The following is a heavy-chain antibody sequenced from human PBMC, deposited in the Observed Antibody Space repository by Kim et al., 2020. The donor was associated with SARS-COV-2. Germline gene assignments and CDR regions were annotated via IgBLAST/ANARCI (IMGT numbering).Heavy chain of an antibody. CDR3: ARALPARVGGPGIAAAGPFDY. CDR2: IYSGGST. V-gene: IGHV3-53*01. J-gene: IGHJ4*02. Sequence: GGSLRLSCAASGFTVSSNYMSWVRQAPGKGLEWVSVIYSGGSTYYADSVKGRFTITRDNSKNTLYLQMNSLRAEDTAVYYCARALPARVGGPGIAAAGPFDYWGQGTLVTVSS. D-gene: IGHD6-13*01. CDR1: GFTVSSNY.